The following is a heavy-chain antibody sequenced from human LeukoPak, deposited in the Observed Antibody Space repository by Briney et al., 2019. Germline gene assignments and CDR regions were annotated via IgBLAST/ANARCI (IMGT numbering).Heavy chain of an antibody. V-gene: IGHV4-59*01. J-gene: IGHJ6*02. CDR2: IYYSGST. Sequence: SGTLSLTCTVSGGSISSYYWSWIRQPPGKGLEWIGYIYYSGSTNYNPSLKSRVTISVDTSKNQFSLKLSSVTAADTAVYYCARGVPFFGFLESAFNSGYYYYYGMDVWGQGTTVTVSS. CDR3: ARGVPFFGFLESAFNSGYYYYYGMDV. CDR1: GGSISSYY. D-gene: IGHD3-3*01.